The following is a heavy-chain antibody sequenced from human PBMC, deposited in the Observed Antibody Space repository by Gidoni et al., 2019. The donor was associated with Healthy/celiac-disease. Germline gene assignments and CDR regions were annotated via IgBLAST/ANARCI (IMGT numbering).Heavy chain of an antibody. CDR3: ARSASAGTSYYYYGMDV. CDR1: GGSISSYY. V-gene: IGHV4-59*01. D-gene: IGHD6-13*01. Sequence: QVQLQESGPGLVKPSETLSLTCTVSGGSISSYYWSWIRQPPGKGLEWIGYIYYSGSTNYNPSLKSRVTISVDTSKNQFSLKLSSVTAADTAVYYCARSASAGTSYYYYGMDVWGQGTTVTVSS. CDR2: IYYSGST. J-gene: IGHJ6*02.